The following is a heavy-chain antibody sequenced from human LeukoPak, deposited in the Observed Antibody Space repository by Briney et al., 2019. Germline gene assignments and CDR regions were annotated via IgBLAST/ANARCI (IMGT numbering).Heavy chain of an antibody. Sequence: ASVKVSCKASGYTFNCYGISWVRQAPGQGLEWMGWISAYNGNTNYAQKLQGRVTMTTDTSTSTAYMELRSLRSDDTAVYYCARDASAYYSRWFDYGGQGTLVTVSS. CDR1: GYTFNCYG. J-gene: IGHJ4*02. CDR3: ARDASAYYSRWFDY. V-gene: IGHV1-18*01. D-gene: IGHD3-22*01. CDR2: ISAYNGNT.